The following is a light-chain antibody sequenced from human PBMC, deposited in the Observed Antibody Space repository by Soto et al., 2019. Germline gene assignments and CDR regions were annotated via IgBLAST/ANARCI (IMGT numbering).Light chain of an antibody. CDR2: DAS. V-gene: IGKV3-11*01. CDR1: QSISSY. J-gene: IGKJ2*01. Sequence: EIVLTQSPATLSLSPGDRATLSCRASQSISSYLAWYQQKPGQAPRLLIYDASNRATGIPARFSGSGSGTDFTLTISTLEPEDSGIYYCQQRSNWPPYTFGQGTKLEIK. CDR3: QQRSNWPPYT.